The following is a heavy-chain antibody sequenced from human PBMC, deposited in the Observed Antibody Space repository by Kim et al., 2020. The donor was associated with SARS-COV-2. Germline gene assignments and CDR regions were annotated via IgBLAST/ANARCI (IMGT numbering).Heavy chain of an antibody. J-gene: IGHJ5*02. CDR3: ATEREISMVRGAWSIP. D-gene: IGHD3-10*01. Sequence: GGSLRLSCAASGFTFNTYSMNWVRQAPGKGLEWVSSISSSSTYIYYADSVKGRFTISRDNAKNSLYLQMNSLRAEDTAVYYCATEREISMVRGAWSIPWGQGTLVTVSS. V-gene: IGHV3-21*01. CDR1: GFTFNTYS. CDR2: ISSSSTYI.